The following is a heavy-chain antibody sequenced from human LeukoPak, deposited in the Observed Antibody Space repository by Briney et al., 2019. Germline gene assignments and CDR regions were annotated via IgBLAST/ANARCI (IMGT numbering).Heavy chain of an antibody. V-gene: IGHV3-49*03. CDR1: GFTFGDYA. CDR3: TRDDRWFGEAFDY. Sequence: PGGSLRLSCTASGFTFGDYAMNWFRQAPGKGLEWVGFIRSKAYGGTTEYAASVKGRFTISRDDSKSIAYLQMNSLKTEDTAVYFCTRDDRWFGEAFDYWGQGTLVTVSS. CDR2: IRSKAYGGTT. D-gene: IGHD3-10*01. J-gene: IGHJ4*02.